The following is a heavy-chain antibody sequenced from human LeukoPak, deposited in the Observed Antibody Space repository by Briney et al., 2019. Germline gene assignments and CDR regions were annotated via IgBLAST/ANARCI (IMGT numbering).Heavy chain of an antibody. V-gene: IGHV1-18*01. Sequence: ASVKVSCKASGYTFTTYGISWVRQAPGQGLEWMGWISAYNGNTNYAQKLQGGVTLTTDTSTSTAYMELRSLGSDDTAVYYCARDLRSSGWTENDYWGPGTLVTVSS. CDR3: ARDLRSSGWTENDY. J-gene: IGHJ4*02. CDR1: GYTFTTYG. CDR2: ISAYNGNT. D-gene: IGHD6-19*01.